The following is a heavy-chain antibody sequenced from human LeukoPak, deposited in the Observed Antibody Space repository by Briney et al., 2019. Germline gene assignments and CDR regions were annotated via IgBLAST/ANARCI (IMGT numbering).Heavy chain of an antibody. CDR3: AKDHYGDHRGSYYFDY. CDR1: GFTFNTGW. D-gene: IGHD4-17*01. Sequence: PGGSLRLSCAASGFTFNTGWMNWVRQAPGKGLMWVSRINGDGSRTTYADSVKGRFTVSRDNAKNTLYLQMNSLRAEDTAVYYCAKDHYGDHRGSYYFDYWGQGTLVTVSS. V-gene: IGHV3-74*01. J-gene: IGHJ4*02. CDR2: INGDGSRT.